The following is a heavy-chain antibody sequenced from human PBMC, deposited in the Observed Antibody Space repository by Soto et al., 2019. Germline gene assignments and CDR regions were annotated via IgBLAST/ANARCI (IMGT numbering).Heavy chain of an antibody. V-gene: IGHV4-39*02. J-gene: IGHJ5*01. CDR3: ARLGYDFWSAYYRVNWFDS. Sequence: KTSETLSLTCSVSGGSFSNTNYNWGWIRQSPGKGLEWIGSISYSGNINYNPPLKSRVTISIDTSKTHFSLTLTSVTAADTAVYYCARLGYDFWSAYYRVNWFDSWGRGTLVTVSS. CDR1: GGSFSNTNYN. CDR2: ISYSGNI. D-gene: IGHD3-3*01.